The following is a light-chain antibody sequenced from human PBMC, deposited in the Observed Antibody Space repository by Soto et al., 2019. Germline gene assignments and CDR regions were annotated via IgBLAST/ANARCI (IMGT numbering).Light chain of an antibody. CDR3: QQYNNWPLP. CDR1: QSGSSN. CDR2: DAS. V-gene: IGKV3-15*01. J-gene: IGKJ4*01. Sequence: EIVMTQSPATLSVSPGERATLSCRASQSGSSNLAWYQQKPGQAPRLLIYDASTRATCIPARFSGSGSGTEFTLTISILQSEDFAVYYCQQYNNWPLPFGGGTKLEIK.